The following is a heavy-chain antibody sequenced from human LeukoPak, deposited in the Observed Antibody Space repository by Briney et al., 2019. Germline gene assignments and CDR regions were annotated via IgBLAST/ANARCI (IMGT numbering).Heavy chain of an antibody. Sequence: GGSLRLSCAASGFTFSDYYMSWIRQAPGKGLEWVSYISSSGTFIYYADSVKGRFTISRDNARNSLYLQMNSLRAEDTAVYYCASLGGGSSSWTGPFDNWGQGTLVTVSS. J-gene: IGHJ4*02. CDR2: ISSSGTFI. D-gene: IGHD6-13*01. CDR1: GFTFSDYY. V-gene: IGHV3-11*04. CDR3: ASLGGGSSSWTGPFDN.